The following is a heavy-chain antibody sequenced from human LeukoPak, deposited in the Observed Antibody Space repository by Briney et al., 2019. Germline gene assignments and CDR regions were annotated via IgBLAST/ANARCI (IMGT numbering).Heavy chain of an antibody. J-gene: IGHJ6*03. CDR2: ISAYNGNT. CDR1: GYTFTSYG. V-gene: IGHV1-18*01. CDR3: ARDHFGSPYSSSKRDYYYYYMDV. D-gene: IGHD6-6*01. Sequence: ASVKVSCKASGYTFTSYGISWVRQAPGQGLEWMGWISAYNGNTNYAQKLQGRVTMTTDTSTSTAYMELRSLRSDDTAVYYCARDHFGSPYSSSKRDYYYYYMDVWGKGTTVTVSS.